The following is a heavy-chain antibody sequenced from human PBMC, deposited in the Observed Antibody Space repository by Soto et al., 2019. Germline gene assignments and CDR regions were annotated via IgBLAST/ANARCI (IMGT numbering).Heavy chain of an antibody. J-gene: IGHJ4*02. CDR1: GFTFSDYG. D-gene: IGHD6-13*01. CDR3: AKFISAAGTGY. CDR2: ISGSGGST. Sequence: GGSLRLSCAASGFTFSDYGMGWVRQAPGRGLEWVSSISGSGGSTYYADSVKGRFTISRDNSKNTLYLQMNSLSAEDTALYYCAKFISAAGTGYWGQGTLVTVSS. V-gene: IGHV3-23*01.